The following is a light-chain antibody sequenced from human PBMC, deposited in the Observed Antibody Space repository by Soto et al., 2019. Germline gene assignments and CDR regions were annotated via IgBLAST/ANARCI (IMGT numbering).Light chain of an antibody. CDR1: QTVSSS. V-gene: IGKV3-11*01. J-gene: IGKJ4*01. CDR2: EAS. Sequence: EIVLTQSPATLPLSPGERATLSCRASQTVSSSLAWYQQKPGQAPRLLIYEASNRATGIPARFSGSGSGADFTLTISSLEPEDFALYYCQQHINWPLTFGGGTKVDSK. CDR3: QQHINWPLT.